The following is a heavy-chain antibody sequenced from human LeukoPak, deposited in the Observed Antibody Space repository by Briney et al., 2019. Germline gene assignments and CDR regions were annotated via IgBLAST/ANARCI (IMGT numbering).Heavy chain of an antibody. V-gene: IGHV1-2*06. CDR3: ASWYGSSGYYVDY. CDR1: GYTFSDYF. Sequence: ASVKVSCKASGYTFSDYFMHWVRQAPGQGLEWMGRINPNSGDTKYAQKFLDRVTMTSDTSISTAYMELSSLRSEDTAVYYCASWYGSSGYYVDYWGQGTLVTVSS. CDR2: INPNSGDT. J-gene: IGHJ4*02. D-gene: IGHD3-22*01.